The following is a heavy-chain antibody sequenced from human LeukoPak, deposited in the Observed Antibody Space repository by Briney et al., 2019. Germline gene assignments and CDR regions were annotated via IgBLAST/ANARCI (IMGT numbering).Heavy chain of an antibody. CDR3: ARDVTPVVVPAPDY. Sequence: ASVKVSCKASGYTFTSNGITWVRQAPGQGLEWMGWISAYNGHTNYAQKFQGRVTMTTDTSTSTAYMELRSLRSDDTAIYFCARDVTPVVVPAPDYWGQGTLVTVSS. CDR2: ISAYNGHT. V-gene: IGHV1-18*01. CDR1: GYTFTSNG. J-gene: IGHJ4*02. D-gene: IGHD2-2*01.